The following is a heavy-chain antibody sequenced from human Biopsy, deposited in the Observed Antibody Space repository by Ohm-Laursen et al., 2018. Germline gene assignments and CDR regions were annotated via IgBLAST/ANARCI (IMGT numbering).Heavy chain of an antibody. CDR3: ARHPTGFWFDP. CDR2: VFHSGIT. V-gene: IGHV4-39*01. J-gene: IGHJ5*02. Sequence: PPGTLSLTCTVSGDSVSSNVHYWAWIRQPPGKGLECIGTVFHSGITFYNPSLKSRVTISIDTSKNQFSLNLSSVTAADTAVYYCARHPTGFWFDPWGQGTLVTVSS. CDR1: GDSVSSNVHY.